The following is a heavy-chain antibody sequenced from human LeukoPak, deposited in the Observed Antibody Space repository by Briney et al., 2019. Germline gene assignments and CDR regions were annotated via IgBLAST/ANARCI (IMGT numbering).Heavy chain of an antibody. Sequence: GGSLRLSCAASGFTFSSYWMSWVRQAPGKGLEWVANIKQDGSEKYYVDSVKGRFTISRDNAKNSLYLQMNSLRAEDTAVYYCARGSASGYARVLGVMGYFDYWGQGTLVTVSS. D-gene: IGHD5-12*01. CDR2: IKQDGSEK. CDR3: ARGSASGYARVLGVMGYFDY. CDR1: GFTFSSYW. V-gene: IGHV3-7*01. J-gene: IGHJ4*02.